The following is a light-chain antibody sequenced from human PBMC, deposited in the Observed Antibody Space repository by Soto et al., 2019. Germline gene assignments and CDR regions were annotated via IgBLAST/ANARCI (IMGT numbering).Light chain of an antibody. Sequence: QSVLTQPASVSGSPGQSITISCTGTSSDVGSYNLVSWYQQHPGTAPKLMIYEVSKRPSGVSNRFSGSKSGNTASLTISGLQAEDEADYYCCSYAGSSIPVVFGGGTKLTVL. CDR3: CSYAGSSIPVV. V-gene: IGLV2-23*02. CDR2: EVS. J-gene: IGLJ2*01. CDR1: SSDVGSYNL.